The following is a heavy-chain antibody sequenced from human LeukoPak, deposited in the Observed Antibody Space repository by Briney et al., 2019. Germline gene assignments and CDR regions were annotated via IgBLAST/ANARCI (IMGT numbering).Heavy chain of an antibody. V-gene: IGHV3-30*18. CDR3: AKEGYDYVWGSYRWLDAFDI. CDR1: GFTFSSYG. Sequence: GRSLRLSCAASGFTFSSYGMHWVRQAPGKGLEWVAVIPYDGSNKYYADSVKGRFTISRDNSKNTLYLQMNSLRAEDTAVYYCAKEGYDYVWGSYRWLDAFDIWGQGTMVTVSS. D-gene: IGHD3-16*02. CDR2: IPYDGSNK. J-gene: IGHJ3*02.